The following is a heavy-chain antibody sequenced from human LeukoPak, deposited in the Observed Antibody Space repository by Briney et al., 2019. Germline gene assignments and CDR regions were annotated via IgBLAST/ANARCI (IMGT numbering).Heavy chain of an antibody. J-gene: IGHJ6*03. CDR2: INHSGST. D-gene: IGHD2-15*01. Sequence: PSETLSLTCAVYGGSFSGYYWSWIRQPPGKGLEWIGEINHSGSTNYNPSLKSRVTISVDTSKNQFSLKLSSVTAADTAVYYCARRGRGLLRYYYYYYMDVWGKGTTVTISS. CDR1: GGSFSGYY. CDR3: ARRGRGLLRYYYYYYMDV. V-gene: IGHV4-34*01.